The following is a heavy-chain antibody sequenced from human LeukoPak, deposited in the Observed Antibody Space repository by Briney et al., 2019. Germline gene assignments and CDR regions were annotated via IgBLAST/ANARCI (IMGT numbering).Heavy chain of an antibody. Sequence: SPTLSLTCAISGDSVCGNSATWNWIRQSPWSGLEWLGRTYYRSKWFNDYAVSVKGRITINPDTSKNQFSLHLNSVAPGDTAVYYCGRAEHDWGSDYWGQGTLVTVSS. V-gene: IGHV6-1*01. CDR2: TYYRSKWFN. CDR3: GRAEHDWGSDY. D-gene: IGHD3-9*01. CDR1: GDSVCGNSAT. J-gene: IGHJ4*02.